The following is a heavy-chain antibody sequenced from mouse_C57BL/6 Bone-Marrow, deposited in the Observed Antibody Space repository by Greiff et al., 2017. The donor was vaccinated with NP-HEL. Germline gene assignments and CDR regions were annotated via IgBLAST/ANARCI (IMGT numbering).Heavy chain of an antibody. CDR3: ARDYYGSSYFDY. V-gene: IGHV1-9*01. J-gene: IGHJ2*01. CDR1: GYTFTGNW. CDR2: ILPGSGNT. Sequence: VQLQQSGAELMKPGASVKLSCKATGYTFTGNWIEWVKQRPGHGLEWIGEILPGSGNTYYNERFKGKATFTADTSSNTAYMQLSSLTTEDSAIYYGARDYYGSSYFDYWGQGTTLTVSS. D-gene: IGHD1-1*01.